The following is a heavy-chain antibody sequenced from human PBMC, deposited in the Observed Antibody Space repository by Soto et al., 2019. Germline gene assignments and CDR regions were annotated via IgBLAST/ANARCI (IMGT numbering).Heavy chain of an antibody. CDR3: ARVRVTIFGVVTLYYYYGMDV. CDR1: GGTFSSYA. V-gene: IGHV1-69*13. D-gene: IGHD3-3*01. Sequence: GASVKVSFKASGGTFSSYAISWVRQAPGQGLEWMGGIIPIFGTANYAQKFQGRVTITADESTSTAYMELSSLRSEDTAVYYCARVRVTIFGVVTLYYYYGMDVWGQGTTVTVSS. J-gene: IGHJ6*02. CDR2: IIPIFGTA.